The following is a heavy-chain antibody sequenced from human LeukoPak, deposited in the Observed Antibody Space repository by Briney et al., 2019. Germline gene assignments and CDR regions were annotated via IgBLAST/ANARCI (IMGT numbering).Heavy chain of an antibody. CDR2: IYYRGST. J-gene: IGHJ4*02. D-gene: IGHD1-7*01. V-gene: IGHV4-38-2*02. CDR3: ARSWNYYFNY. Sequence: SETLSLTCTVSDYSINSGYYWGWIRQPPGEGLEWIGSIYYRGSTYYSPSLKSRVTISLDMSKTQFSLKLNSVTAADTAVYYCARSWNYYFNYWGQGTLVTVSS. CDR1: DYSINSGYY.